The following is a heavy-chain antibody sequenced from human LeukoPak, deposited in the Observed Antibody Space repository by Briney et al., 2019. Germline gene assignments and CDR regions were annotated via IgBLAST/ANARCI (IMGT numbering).Heavy chain of an antibody. CDR3: AKDPTDYYDSSGYQDAFDI. CDR1: GGTFSSYA. J-gene: IGHJ3*02. D-gene: IGHD3-22*01. V-gene: IGHV1-69*13. CDR2: IIPIFDTA. Sequence: SVKVSCKASGGTFSSYAISWVRQAPGQGLEWMGGIIPIFDTANYAQKFQGRVTITADESTSTAYMELSSLRSEDTAVYYCAKDPTDYYDSSGYQDAFDIWGQGTMVTVSS.